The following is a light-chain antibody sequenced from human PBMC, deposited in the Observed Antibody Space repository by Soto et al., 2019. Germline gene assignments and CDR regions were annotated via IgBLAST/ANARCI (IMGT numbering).Light chain of an antibody. CDR1: QNIARW. J-gene: IGKJ1*01. V-gene: IGKV1-5*03. CDR3: QQYNTYWT. Sequence: DIQMTQSPSTLSASVGDRVTITGRASQNIARWFAWYQQKPGKAPKLLIYKASTLQSGVPSRFSGTGSGTEFSLTISSLQPDDFETYYCQQYNTYWTFGQGTNVEIK. CDR2: KAS.